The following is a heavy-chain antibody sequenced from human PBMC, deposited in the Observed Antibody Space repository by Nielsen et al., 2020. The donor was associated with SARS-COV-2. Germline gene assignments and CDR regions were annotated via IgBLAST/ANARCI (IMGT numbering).Heavy chain of an antibody. CDR3: ASDSNSYNYYYYYGMDV. Sequence: GESLKISCAASGFTFSSYGMHWVRQAPGKGLEWVAVISYDGRNEYYVDSVKGRFTISRDNSKNTLYLQMNSLRAEDTAVYYCASDSNSYNYYYYYGMDVWGQGTTVTVSS. CDR1: GFTFSSYG. J-gene: IGHJ6*02. CDR2: ISYDGRNE. V-gene: IGHV3-30*03. D-gene: IGHD2-2*01.